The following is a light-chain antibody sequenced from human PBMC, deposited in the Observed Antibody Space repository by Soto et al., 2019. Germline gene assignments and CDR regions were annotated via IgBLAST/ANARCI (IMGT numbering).Light chain of an antibody. Sequence: DIQMTQSPSTLSASVGDRVTITCRASQSISSWLAWYQQKPGKAPKLLIYKASSLESGVPSRFSGSGSGTEFTLAISSLQPDDFATYYCQQYNSYRPFGQGTKVAI. CDR1: QSISSW. CDR2: KAS. CDR3: QQYNSYRP. V-gene: IGKV1-5*03. J-gene: IGKJ1*01.